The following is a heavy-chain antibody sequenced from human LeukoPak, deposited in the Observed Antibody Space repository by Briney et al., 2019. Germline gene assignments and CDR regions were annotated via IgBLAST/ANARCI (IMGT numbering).Heavy chain of an antibody. Sequence: PGRSLRLSCAASGFTFSSYAMHWVRQAPGKGLEWVAVISYDGSNKYYADSVKGRFTISRDNSKNTLYLQMNSLRAEDTAVYYCARGASSSWYGDYWGQGTLVTVSS. J-gene: IGHJ4*02. CDR2: ISYDGSNK. CDR3: ARGASSSWYGDY. D-gene: IGHD6-13*01. V-gene: IGHV3-30-3*01. CDR1: GFTFSSYA.